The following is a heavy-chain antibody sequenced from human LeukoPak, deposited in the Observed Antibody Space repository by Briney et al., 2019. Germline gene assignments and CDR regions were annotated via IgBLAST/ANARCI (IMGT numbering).Heavy chain of an antibody. CDR2: VTGSADSV. J-gene: IGHJ6*02. CDR3: ARELVRGVIITYNYYYGMDV. CDR1: GFTFSDPY. V-gene: IGHV3-11*01. Sequence: GGSLRLSCAASGFTFSDPYMSWIRQAPGKGLEWLSKVTGSADSVFYADSVRGRFTISRDNANNSLYLQMNSLRPEDTAVYYCARELVRGVIITYNYYYGMDVWGQGTTVTVSS. D-gene: IGHD3-10*01.